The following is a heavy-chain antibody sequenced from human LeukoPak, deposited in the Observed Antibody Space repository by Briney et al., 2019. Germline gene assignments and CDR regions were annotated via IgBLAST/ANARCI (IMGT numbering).Heavy chain of an antibody. Sequence: GGSLRHSCAASGFTFSSYAMSWVRPAPGKGLAWVSAISGSGCSTCYADSVKGRFTISRDNSKNTLYLQMNRLRAEETAVYYCAKQHGGASVWYVDYWGQGTLVTVSS. J-gene: IGHJ4*02. V-gene: IGHV3-23*01. CDR1: GFTFSSYA. CDR2: ISGSGCST. D-gene: IGHD3-16*01. CDR3: AKQHGGASVWYVDY.